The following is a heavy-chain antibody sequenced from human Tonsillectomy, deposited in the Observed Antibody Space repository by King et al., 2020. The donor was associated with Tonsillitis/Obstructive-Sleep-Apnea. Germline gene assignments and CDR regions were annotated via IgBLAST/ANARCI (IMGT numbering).Heavy chain of an antibody. CDR1: GYRFNTYW. J-gene: IGHJ4*02. CDR3: ARHVGDTSGYYAALDY. CDR2: IYPGDSDT. V-gene: IGHV5-51*01. D-gene: IGHD3-22*01. Sequence: QLVQSGAEVKKPGESLKISCKGSGYRFNTYWNGWVRQMPGKGLEWMGIIYPGDSDTRYSPSFQGQVTNSADKSISTAYLQWSSLKDSDTAMYYCARHVGDTSGYYAALDYWGQGTLVTVSS.